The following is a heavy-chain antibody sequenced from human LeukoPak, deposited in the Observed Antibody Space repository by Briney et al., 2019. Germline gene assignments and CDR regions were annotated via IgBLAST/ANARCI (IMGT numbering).Heavy chain of an antibody. Sequence: SETLSLTCAVSGGSISSGGYSWSWIRQPPGKGLEWIGYIYHSGSTYYNPSLKSRVTISVDRSKNQFSLKLSSVTAADTAVYYCATEREWLIDYWGQGTLVTVSS. CDR3: ATEREWLIDY. D-gene: IGHD3-3*01. CDR1: GGSISSGGYS. V-gene: IGHV4-30-2*01. CDR2: IYHSGST. J-gene: IGHJ4*02.